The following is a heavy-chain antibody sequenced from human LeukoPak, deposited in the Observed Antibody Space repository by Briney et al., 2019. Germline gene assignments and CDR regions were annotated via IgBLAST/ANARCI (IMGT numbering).Heavy chain of an antibody. V-gene: IGHV4-34*01. D-gene: IGHD1-26*01. CDR3: ASYVGANDY. J-gene: IGHJ4*02. CDR1: GGSFSGYY. Sequence: PSETLSLTCAVYGGSFSGYYWSWIRQPPGKGLEWIGEINHSGSTNYNPSLKSRVTISVDTSKNQFSLKLSSVTAADTAVYYCASYVGANDYWGQGTLVTVSS. CDR2: INHSGST.